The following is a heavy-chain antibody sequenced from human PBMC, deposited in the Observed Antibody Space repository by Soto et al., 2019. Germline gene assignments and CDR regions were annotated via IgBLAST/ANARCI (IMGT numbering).Heavy chain of an antibody. Sequence: DVQLLESGGGLVRPGGSLRLACAASGFTFSSYAMTWVRQAPGKGLEWVSSITGSGVYRYHTDSVQGRFTISRDNSKDTLYLQKNSLTAEDTAIYYCARQPIGYIANLDCWGQGTLVTVSS. CDR2: ITGSGVYR. CDR3: ARQPIGYIANLDC. CDR1: GFTFSSYA. J-gene: IGHJ4*02. V-gene: IGHV3-23*01. D-gene: IGHD5-12*01.